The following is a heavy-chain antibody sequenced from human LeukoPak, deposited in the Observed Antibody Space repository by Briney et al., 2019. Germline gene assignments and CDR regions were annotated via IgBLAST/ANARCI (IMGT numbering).Heavy chain of an antibody. CDR2: IIPILGIA. CDR1: GYTFTGYY. Sequence: ASVKVSCKASGYTFTGYYMHWVRQAPGQGLEWMGRIIPILGIANYAQKFQGRVTITADKSTSTAYMELSSLRSEDTAVYYCARDGGWYYFDYWGQGTLVTVSS. D-gene: IGHD6-19*01. J-gene: IGHJ4*02. CDR3: ARDGGWYYFDY. V-gene: IGHV1-69*04.